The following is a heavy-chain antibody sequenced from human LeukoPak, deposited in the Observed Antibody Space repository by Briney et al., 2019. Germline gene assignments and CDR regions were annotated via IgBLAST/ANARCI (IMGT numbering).Heavy chain of an antibody. D-gene: IGHD5-18*01. CDR3: ATYRQVMLPFES. J-gene: IGHJ4*02. CDR1: GFTFSSFA. V-gene: IGHV3-23*01. CDR2: IFPTSREI. Sequence: PGGSLRLSCAASGFTFSSFAMIWVRQPPGKGLEWVSSIFPTSREIHYADSVRGRFTISRDNSESTLSLQMNSLRAEDTAIYYCATYRQVMLPFESWGQGTLVTVSS.